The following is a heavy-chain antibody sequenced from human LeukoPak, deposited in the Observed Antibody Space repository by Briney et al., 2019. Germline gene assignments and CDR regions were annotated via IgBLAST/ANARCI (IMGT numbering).Heavy chain of an antibody. CDR1: GASISSYY. D-gene: IGHD1-7*01. CDR2: RHYRGTT. Sequence: SETLSLTCTVSGASISSYYWSWIRQPPGKGLEWIASRHYRGTTNYNPSLESRVTISVDTSRKQFSLKLSSVTAADTAVYYCARVGQGTSPPFDYWGQGTLVTVSS. J-gene: IGHJ4*02. V-gene: IGHV4-59*01. CDR3: ARVGQGTSPPFDY.